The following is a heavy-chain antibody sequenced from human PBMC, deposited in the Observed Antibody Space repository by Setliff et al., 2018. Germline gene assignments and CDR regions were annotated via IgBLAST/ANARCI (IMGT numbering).Heavy chain of an antibody. D-gene: IGHD5-18*01. CDR3: ARGGYSYGYVGYYYYMDV. Sequence: PSETLSLTCTVPGGSISSISYYWSWIRQPPGKGLEWIGYIYYSGSTNYNPSLKSRVTISVDTSKNQFSLKLSSVTAADTAVYYCARGGYSYGYVGYYYYMDVWGKGTTVTVSS. CDR2: IYYSGST. CDR1: GGSISSISYY. J-gene: IGHJ6*03. V-gene: IGHV4-61*01.